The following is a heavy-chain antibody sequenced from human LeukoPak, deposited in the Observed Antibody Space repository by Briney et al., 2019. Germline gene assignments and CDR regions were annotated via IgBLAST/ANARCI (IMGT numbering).Heavy chain of an antibody. CDR2: INIDGTST. V-gene: IGHV3-74*01. Sequence: GGSLRLSCAASGFTFSNYWMHWVRQVPGKGLVCVSRINIDGTSTSYADSVKGRFTISRDNAKNSLYLQMNLLRAEDTAIYYCARGVTSGWTTGYFDSWGQGTLVIVSS. CDR1: GFTFSNYW. D-gene: IGHD6-19*01. CDR3: ARGVTSGWTTGYFDS. J-gene: IGHJ4*02.